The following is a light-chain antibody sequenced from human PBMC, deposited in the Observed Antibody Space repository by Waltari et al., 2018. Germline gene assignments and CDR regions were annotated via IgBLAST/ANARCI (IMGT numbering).Light chain of an antibody. CDR3: QQVYSPPIT. Sequence: DIQMTQSPSSLSASVGDRVTITCRASQSIGDYVNWFQQKPGKAPNLLIYAASSLQSGVPSRFSGGGSGTDSTLTISSLHPEDFATYYCQQVYSPPITFGQGTRLEIK. V-gene: IGKV1-39*01. CDR2: AAS. J-gene: IGKJ5*01. CDR1: QSIGDY.